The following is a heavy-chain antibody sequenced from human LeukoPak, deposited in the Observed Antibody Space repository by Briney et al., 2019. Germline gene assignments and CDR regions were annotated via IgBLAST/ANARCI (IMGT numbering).Heavy chain of an antibody. D-gene: IGHD5-18*01. CDR2: ISGSGGST. J-gene: IGHJ4*02. V-gene: IGHV3-23*01. CDR1: GFTFSSYA. Sequence: GGSLRLSCAASGFTFSSYAMSWDRQAPGKGLEWVSAISGSGGSTYYADSVKGRFTISRDNSKNTLYLQMNSLRAEDTAVYYCAKTPTYIYGYLDYWGQGTLVTVSS. CDR3: AKTPTYIYGYLDY.